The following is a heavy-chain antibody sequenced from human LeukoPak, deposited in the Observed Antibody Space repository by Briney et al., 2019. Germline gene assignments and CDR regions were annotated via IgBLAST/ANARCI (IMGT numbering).Heavy chain of an antibody. Sequence: ASVRVSCKASGYTFTGYYMHWVRQAPGQGLEWMGWINPNSGGTNYAQKFQGRVAMTRDTSITTSYMELSSLTSDDTAVYYCARELFGGYSYGYVFYWGQGTLVTVSS. CDR2: INPNSGGT. V-gene: IGHV1-2*02. J-gene: IGHJ4*02. CDR3: ARELFGGYSYGYVFY. D-gene: IGHD5-18*01. CDR1: GYTFTGYY.